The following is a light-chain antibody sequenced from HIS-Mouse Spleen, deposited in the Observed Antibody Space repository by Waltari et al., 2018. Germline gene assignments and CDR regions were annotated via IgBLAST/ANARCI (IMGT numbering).Light chain of an antibody. Sequence: DIVMTQSPDSLAVSLGERATINCKSSQSVLYSSNNKNYLTWYQQKQGQAPKLLIYWASTQESGVPDRFSGSGSGTDFTLTISSLQAEDVAVYYCQQYYSTPTFGGGTKVEIK. CDR2: WAS. J-gene: IGKJ4*01. CDR1: QSVLYSSNNKNY. CDR3: QQYYSTPT. V-gene: IGKV4-1*01.